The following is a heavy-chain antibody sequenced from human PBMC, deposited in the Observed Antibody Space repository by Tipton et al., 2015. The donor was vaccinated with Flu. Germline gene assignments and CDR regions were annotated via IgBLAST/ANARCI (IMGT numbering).Heavy chain of an antibody. V-gene: IGHV1-46*01. Sequence: QLVQSGAEVKKPGASVKVSCKASGYTFTSYYMHWVRQAPGQGLEWMGIINPSGGSTSYAQKFQGRVTMTRDTSTSTVYMELSSLRSEDTAVYYCARVAGSGSYYQPFDYWGQGTLVTVSS. CDR1: GYTFTSYY. CDR2: INPSGGST. J-gene: IGHJ4*02. D-gene: IGHD1-26*01. CDR3: ARVAGSGSYYQPFDY.